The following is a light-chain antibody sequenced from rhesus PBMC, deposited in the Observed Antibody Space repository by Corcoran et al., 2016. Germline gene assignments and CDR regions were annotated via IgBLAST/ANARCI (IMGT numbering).Light chain of an antibody. CDR3: QQHNSYPRT. J-gene: IGKJ1*01. Sequence: DIQMTQSPSSLSASVGDTVTITCQASQGISKYLAWYHQKPGKAPKFLIYDASTLQSVVPSRFSGSGSGTEFTLTISSLQPEDFGTYYCQQHNSYPRTFCQGTKVEIK. V-gene: IGKV1-25*01. CDR1: QGISKY. CDR2: DAS.